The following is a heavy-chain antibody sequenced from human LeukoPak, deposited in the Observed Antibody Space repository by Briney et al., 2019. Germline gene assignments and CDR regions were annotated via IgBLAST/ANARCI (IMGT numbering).Heavy chain of an antibody. CDR2: IYYSGST. J-gene: IGHJ4*02. CDR1: GGSISSYY. CDR3: ARGHYDFWSGYYSWCFGY. V-gene: IGHV4-59*01. Sequence: SETLSLTCTVSGGSISSYYWSWIRQPPGKGLEWIGYIYYSGSTNYNPSLKSRVTISVDTSKNQFSLKLSSVTAADTAVYYCARGHYDFWSGYYSWCFGYWGQGTLVTVSS. D-gene: IGHD3-3*01.